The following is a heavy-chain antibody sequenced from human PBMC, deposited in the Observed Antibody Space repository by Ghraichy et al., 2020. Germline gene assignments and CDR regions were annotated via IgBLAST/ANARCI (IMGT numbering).Heavy chain of an antibody. D-gene: IGHD2-2*01. CDR1: GFTFSDHY. Sequence: GGSLRLSCAASGFTFSDHYMDWVRQAPGKGLEWVGRTRNKANRYTTEYAASVKGRFTISRDDSKNSLYLQMNSLKTEDTAVYYCASTRRGYCSSTSCQDAFDIGGQGTMVTVSS. V-gene: IGHV3-72*01. CDR3: ASTRRGYCSSTSCQDAFDI. CDR2: TRNKANRYTT. J-gene: IGHJ3*02.